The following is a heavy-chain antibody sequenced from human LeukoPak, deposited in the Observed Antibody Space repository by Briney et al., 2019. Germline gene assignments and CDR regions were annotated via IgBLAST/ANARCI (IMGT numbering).Heavy chain of an antibody. CDR3: ARQSIAVRGADY. D-gene: IGHD6-19*01. V-gene: IGHV4-61*02. CDR2: IYTSGST. CDR1: GGSISSGSYY. Sequence: SETLSLTCTVSGGSISSGSYYWSWIRQPAGKGLEWIGRIYTSGSTNYNPSLKSRVTISVDTSKNQFSLKLSSVTAADTAVYYCARQSIAVRGADYWGQGTLVTVSS. J-gene: IGHJ4*02.